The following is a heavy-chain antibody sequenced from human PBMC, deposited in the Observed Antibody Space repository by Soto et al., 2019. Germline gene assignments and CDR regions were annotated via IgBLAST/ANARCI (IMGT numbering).Heavy chain of an antibody. CDR3: AREVPLTSYYYDSSAR. J-gene: IGHJ4*02. CDR1: GGSISSGDYY. V-gene: IGHV4-30-4*01. D-gene: IGHD3-22*01. Sequence: SETLSLTCTVSGGSISSGDYYWSCIRQPPGKDLEWIGYIYYSGSTYYNPSLKSRVTISVDTSKNQFSLKLSSVTAADTAVYYCAREVPLTSYYYDSSARWGQGTLVTVS. CDR2: IYYSGST.